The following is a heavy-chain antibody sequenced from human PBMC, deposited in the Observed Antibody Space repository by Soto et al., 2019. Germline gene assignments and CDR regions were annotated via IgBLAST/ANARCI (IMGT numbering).Heavy chain of an antibody. CDR3: AKPPTTATTYNWYFYX. D-gene: IGHD4-17*01. J-gene: IGHJ2*01. V-gene: IGHV3-23*01. CDR2: IRCGGDAT. CDR1: GFTFSSCV. Sequence: PGGSLRLSCVASGFTFSSCVMAWVRQAPGKGLEWVSCIRCGGDATFYEDYVRGRFTISRDNSNNTLFLQMNSLRAEDTAVYYCAKPPTTATTYNWYFYXWGRGALFTVSX.